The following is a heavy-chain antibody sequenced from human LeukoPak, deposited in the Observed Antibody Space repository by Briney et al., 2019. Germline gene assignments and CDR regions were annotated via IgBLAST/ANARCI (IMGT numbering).Heavy chain of an antibody. Sequence: PGGSLRLSCAASGFIFSGYGMHWLREAPGKGLQWGTFIRYEGSNKYYADSVKGRFTISRDNSKNTLYLQMNSLRVEDTAVYYCAKESDVAAAGIDYWGQGTLVTVSS. CDR2: IRYEGSNK. CDR1: GFIFSGYG. D-gene: IGHD6-13*01. CDR3: AKESDVAAAGIDY. J-gene: IGHJ4*02. V-gene: IGHV3-30*02.